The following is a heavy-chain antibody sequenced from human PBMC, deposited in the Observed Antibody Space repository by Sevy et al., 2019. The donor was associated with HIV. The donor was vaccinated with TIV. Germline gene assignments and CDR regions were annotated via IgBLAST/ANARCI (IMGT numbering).Heavy chain of an antibody. CDR3: ARDPGRGGWFDP. CDR2: IWYDGSNK. D-gene: IGHD3-16*01. V-gene: IGHV3-33*01. CDR1: GLTFSSYG. J-gene: IGHJ5*02. Sequence: GGSLRLSCAASGLTFSSYGMHWLRQAPGKGLEWVAVIWYDGSNKYYADSVKGRFTISRDNSKNTLYLQMNSLRAEDTAVYYCARDPGRGGWFDPWGQGTLVTVSS.